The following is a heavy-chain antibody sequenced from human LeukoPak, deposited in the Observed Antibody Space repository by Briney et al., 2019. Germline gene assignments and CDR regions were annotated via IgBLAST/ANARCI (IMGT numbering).Heavy chain of an antibody. J-gene: IGHJ4*02. Sequence: GGSLRLSCAASGFTFSSYWMSWVRQAPGKGLEWVANIKQDGSEKYYVDSVKGRFTISRDNAKNSLYLQMNSLRAEDTAVYYCARDTFSAAGTAMNYWGQGTLVTVSS. V-gene: IGHV3-7*01. CDR3: ARDTFSAAGTAMNY. CDR2: IKQDGSEK. D-gene: IGHD6-13*01. CDR1: GFTFSSYW.